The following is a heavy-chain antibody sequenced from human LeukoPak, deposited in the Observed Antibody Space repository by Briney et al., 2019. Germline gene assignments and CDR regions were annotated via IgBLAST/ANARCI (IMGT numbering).Heavy chain of an antibody. CDR3: AKDPVGMDV. D-gene: IGHD1-26*01. Sequence: GGTLRLSCAASGFTFSSYGMSWVRQAPGRGLEWVSAISGSGGSTYYADSVKGRFTISRDNSKNTLYLQMNSLRAEDTAVYYCAKDPVGMDVWGKGTTVTISS. CDR1: GFTFSSYG. V-gene: IGHV3-23*01. J-gene: IGHJ6*04. CDR2: ISGSGGST.